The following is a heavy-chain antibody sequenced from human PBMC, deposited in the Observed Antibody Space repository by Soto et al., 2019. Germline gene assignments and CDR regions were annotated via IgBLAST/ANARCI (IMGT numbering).Heavy chain of an antibody. CDR3: ERHSIWLLLSDY. CDR2: INHSGST. Sequence: PSETLSLTCAVYGGSFSGYYWSWIRQPPGKGLEWIGEINHSGSTNYNPSLKSRVTISVDTSKNQFSLKLSSVTAADTAVYFCERHSIWLLLSDYWGQGTLVTVSS. J-gene: IGHJ4*02. V-gene: IGHV4-34*01. CDR1: GGSFSGYY. D-gene: IGHD3-22*01.